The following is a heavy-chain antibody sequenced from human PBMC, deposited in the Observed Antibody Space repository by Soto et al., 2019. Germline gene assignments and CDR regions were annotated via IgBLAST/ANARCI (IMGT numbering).Heavy chain of an antibody. V-gene: IGHV2-5*01. CDR3: AHRREQWRVRIWCDP. CDR2: IYWNDDK. J-gene: IGHJ5*02. CDR1: GFSLSTSGVG. D-gene: IGHD6-19*01. Sequence: QITLKESGPTLVKPTQTLTLTCTFSGFSLSTSGVGVGWIRQPPGKALEWLALIYWNDDKRYSPSLKSRLTITQDTSKNQVVLTMTTMDPVDTATYYCAHRREQWRVRIWCDPWGQGTLVTVSS.